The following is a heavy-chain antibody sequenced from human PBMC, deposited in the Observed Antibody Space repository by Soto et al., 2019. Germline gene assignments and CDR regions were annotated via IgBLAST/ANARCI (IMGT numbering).Heavy chain of an antibody. Sequence: DVQLVESGGAVVQPGESLRLSCEVSGFTFSMYSMTWVRQAPGKGLEWVAKIPQEGGDGHYADSVKGRFTISRDNAKNSVFLQMNNLRAADTAVYYCARDQMILPAHDFFYGSDVWGQGATVTV. V-gene: IGHV3-7*03. CDR1: GFTFSMYS. D-gene: IGHD3-22*01. J-gene: IGHJ6*02. CDR3: ARDQMILPAHDFFYGSDV. CDR2: IPQEGGDG.